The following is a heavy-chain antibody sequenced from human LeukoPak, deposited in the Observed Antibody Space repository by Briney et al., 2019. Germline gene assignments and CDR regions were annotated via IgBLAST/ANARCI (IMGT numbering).Heavy chain of an antibody. D-gene: IGHD3-10*01. V-gene: IGHV3-53*01. J-gene: IGHJ5*02. CDR3: AKDGDYYGSGSSDH. CDR1: GFTVGSNY. Sequence: QTGGSLRLSCAASGFTVGSNYMSWVRQAPGKGLEWVSVIYSGGSTYYADSVKGRFTISRDNSKNTLYLQMNSLRAEDTAVYYCAKDGDYYGSGSSDHWGQGTLVTVSS. CDR2: IYSGGST.